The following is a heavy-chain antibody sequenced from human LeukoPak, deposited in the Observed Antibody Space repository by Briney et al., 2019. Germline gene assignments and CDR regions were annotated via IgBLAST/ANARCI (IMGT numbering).Heavy chain of an antibody. D-gene: IGHD5-18*01. J-gene: IGHJ4*02. CDR1: GLTFSSYG. CDR2: ISYDGSNK. Sequence: GGSLRLSCAASGLTFSSYGMHWVRQAPGRGLEWVAVISYDGSNKYYADSVKGRFTISRDNSKNTLYMQMNSLRAEDTAVYYCAKVGVRDTAMRPPGGQWGQGTPVSVSS. V-gene: IGHV3-30*18. CDR3: AKVGVRDTAMRPPGGQ.